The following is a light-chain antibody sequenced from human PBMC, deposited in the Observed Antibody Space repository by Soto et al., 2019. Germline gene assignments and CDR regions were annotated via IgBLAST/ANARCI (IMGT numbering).Light chain of an antibody. V-gene: IGLV2-23*01. CDR2: EGT. J-gene: IGLJ1*01. Sequence: QSALTQPASVSGSPGQSITISCSGTTSDVGGYNLVSCYQQHTAKAPKLLIYEGTQRPSGVSSRFSGSKSGNTASLTISGLQAEDEADYYCCLYASSSSYVFGTGTKVTVL. CDR3: CLYASSSSYV. CDR1: TSDVGGYNL.